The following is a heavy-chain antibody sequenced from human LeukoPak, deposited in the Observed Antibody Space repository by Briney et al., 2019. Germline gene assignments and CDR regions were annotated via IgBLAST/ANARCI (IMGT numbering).Heavy chain of an antibody. J-gene: IGHJ4*02. CDR3: ARDRGQLLNYFDY. Sequence: ASVKVSCKASGGTFSSYAISWVRQAPGQGLEWMGGIIPIFGTANYAQKFQGRVTITADESTSTAYMELSSLRSEDTAVYYCARDRGQLLNYFDYWGQETLVTVSS. CDR1: GGTFSSYA. CDR2: IIPIFGTA. V-gene: IGHV1-69*13. D-gene: IGHD2-2*01.